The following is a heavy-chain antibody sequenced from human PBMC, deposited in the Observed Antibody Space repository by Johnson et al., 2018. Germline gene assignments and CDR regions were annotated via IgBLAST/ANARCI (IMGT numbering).Heavy chain of an antibody. Sequence: EVQLLESGGGLVQPGGSLRLSCAASGFTFSTYDMHWVRQATGKGLEWVSAIGTTGDTYYSGSVKGRFSISRENAKNSLYLQMNSLRAGDTAVYYCTRETLRNAFDIWGQGTMVTVSS. CDR1: GFTFSTYD. D-gene: IGHD3-16*01. CDR3: TRETLRNAFDI. V-gene: IGHV3-13*01. J-gene: IGHJ3*02. CDR2: IGTTGDT.